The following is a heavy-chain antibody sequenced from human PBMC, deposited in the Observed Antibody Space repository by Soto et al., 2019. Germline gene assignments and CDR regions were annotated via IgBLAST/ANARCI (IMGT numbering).Heavy chain of an antibody. CDR2: INQSGST. Sequence: SETLSLTCAVYGGSFSGYYWSWLRQHPGKGLEWVGEINQSGSTNYNPSLKSRATISVDTSKNQFSLRLTSVTAADTAIYYCTRRYNWNDNYFDPWGPGGLVTVAS. D-gene: IGHD1-20*01. CDR3: TRRYNWNDNYFDP. J-gene: IGHJ5*02. CDR1: GGSFSGYY. V-gene: IGHV4-34*01.